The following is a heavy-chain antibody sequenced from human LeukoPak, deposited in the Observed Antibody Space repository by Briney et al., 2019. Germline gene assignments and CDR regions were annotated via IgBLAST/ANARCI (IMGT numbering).Heavy chain of an antibody. J-gene: IGHJ4*02. CDR3: ARGGQYYYGSGSYYDSRHYFDS. V-gene: IGHV4-4*07. D-gene: IGHD3-10*01. CDR2: MYTSGST. CDR1: GGSISSYY. Sequence: NPSETLSLTCTVSGGSISSYYWSWIRQPAGKGLEWIGRMYTSGSTNYNPSLKSRVTISVDTSKNQFSLKLSSVTAADTAVYYCARGGQYYYGSGSYYDSRHYFDSWGQGTLVTVSS.